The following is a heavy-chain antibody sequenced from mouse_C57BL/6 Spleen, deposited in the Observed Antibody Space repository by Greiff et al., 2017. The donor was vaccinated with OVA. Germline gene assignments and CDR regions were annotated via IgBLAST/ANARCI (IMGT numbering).Heavy chain of an antibody. CDR3: ARANKLGRREGYYWDY. V-gene: IGHV1-15*01. J-gene: IGHJ2*01. CDR2: IDPATGGT. CDR1: GYTFTDYE. D-gene: IGHD4-1*01. Sequence: VQLQQSGAELVRPGASVTLSCKASGYTFTDYEMHWVKQTPVHGLEWIGAIDPATGGTAYNQKFKGKAILTADKASSTAYMELRSLTSEDSAVYYCARANKLGRREGYYWDYWGQGTTLTVSS.